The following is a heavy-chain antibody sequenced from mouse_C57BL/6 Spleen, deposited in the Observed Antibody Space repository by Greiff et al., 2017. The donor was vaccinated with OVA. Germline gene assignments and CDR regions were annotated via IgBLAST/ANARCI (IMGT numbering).Heavy chain of an antibody. CDR3: ARGRGSLYAMDY. CDR1: GYTFTDYY. V-gene: IGHV1-19*01. J-gene: IGHJ4*01. CDR2: INPYNGGT. Sequence: VQLKQSGPVLVKPGASVKMSCKASGYTFTDYYMNWVKQSHGKSLEWIGVINPYNGGTSYNQKFKGKATLTVDKSSSTAYMELNSLTSEDSAVYYCARGRGSLYAMDYWGQGTSVTVSS.